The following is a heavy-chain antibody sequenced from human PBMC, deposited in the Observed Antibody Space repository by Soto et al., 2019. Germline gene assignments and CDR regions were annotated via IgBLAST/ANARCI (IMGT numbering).Heavy chain of an antibody. CDR2: IIPIFETT. Sequence: QVQLVQSGAEVKKPGSSVKVSCKASGGTFSNYAFSWLRQVPGQGLAWRGGIIPIFETTNYAQKFQGRVTITADESTSTTSMALSRLSSEDTAVVFCARDMIPAAMSYRYYAMDVWGQGTTVTVSS. V-gene: IGHV1-69*01. CDR3: ARDMIPAAMSYRYYAMDV. J-gene: IGHJ6*02. CDR1: GGTFSNYA. D-gene: IGHD2-2*01.